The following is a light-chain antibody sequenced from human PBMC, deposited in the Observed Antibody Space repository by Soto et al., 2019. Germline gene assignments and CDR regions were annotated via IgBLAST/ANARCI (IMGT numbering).Light chain of an antibody. CDR2: GNT. Sequence: QSVLTQPPSVSGAPGQRVTVSCIGSSSNIGAGYPVQWYQQLPGTAPQLLIYGNTNRHSGVPDRFSGSKSGTSASLAITGLQAEDEADYYCQSYESSLSGWVFGGGTQLTVL. CDR1: SSNIGAGYP. CDR3: QSYESSLSGWV. J-gene: IGLJ3*02. V-gene: IGLV1-40*01.